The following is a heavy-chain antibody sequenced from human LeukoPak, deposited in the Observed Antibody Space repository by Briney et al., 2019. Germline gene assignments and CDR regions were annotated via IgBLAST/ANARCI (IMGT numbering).Heavy chain of an antibody. V-gene: IGHV1-46*01. CDR3: ATSEITSAGTDAFDI. CDR2: INPSRGST. Sequence: INPSRGSTDYAQKFQGRVTMTRDTSTSTVYMELSSLRSEDTAVYYCATSEITSAGTDAFDIWGQGTMVTVSS. D-gene: IGHD6-13*01. J-gene: IGHJ3*02.